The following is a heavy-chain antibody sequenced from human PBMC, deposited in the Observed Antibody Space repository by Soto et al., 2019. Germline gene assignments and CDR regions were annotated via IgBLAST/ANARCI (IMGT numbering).Heavy chain of an antibody. CDR2: IYPGDSDT. CDR1: GYTFNNYW. Sequence: GESLKISCKGSGYTFNNYWIGWVRQRPGKGLEWMGSIYPGDSDTSYSPSFQGQVTISADKSISTAFLQWGSLKASDTAIYYCATLEWFGESPNGMDVWGQGTTV. V-gene: IGHV5-51*01. CDR3: ATLEWFGESPNGMDV. J-gene: IGHJ6*02. D-gene: IGHD3-10*01.